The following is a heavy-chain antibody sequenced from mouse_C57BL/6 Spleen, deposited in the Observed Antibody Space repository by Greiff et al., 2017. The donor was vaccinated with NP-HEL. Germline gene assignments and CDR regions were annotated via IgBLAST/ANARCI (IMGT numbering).Heavy chain of an antibody. CDR3: AKLTTVVAPYAMDY. V-gene: IGHV5-17*01. Sequence: VQLKESGGGLVKPGGSLKLSCAASGFTFSDYGMHWVRQAPEKGLEWVAYISSGSSTIYYADTVKGRFTISRDNAKNTLFLQMTSLRSEDTAMYYCAKLTTVVAPYAMDYWGQGTSVTVSS. CDR2: ISSGSSTI. J-gene: IGHJ4*01. CDR1: GFTFSDYG. D-gene: IGHD1-1*01.